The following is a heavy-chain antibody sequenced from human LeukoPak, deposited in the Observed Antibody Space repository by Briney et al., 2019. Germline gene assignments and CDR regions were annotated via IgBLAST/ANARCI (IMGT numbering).Heavy chain of an antibody. Sequence: TGGSLRPSVAAPGFTFSSYAMSWVRQAPGKGLKWVSAISGSGGSTYYADSVKGRFTISRDNSKNTLYLQMNSLRAEDTAVYYCAKAWTGQPTNWFDPWGQGTLVTVSS. CDR2: ISGSGGST. J-gene: IGHJ5*02. CDR3: AKAWTGQPTNWFDP. CDR1: GFTFSSYA. V-gene: IGHV3-23*01. D-gene: IGHD3/OR15-3a*01.